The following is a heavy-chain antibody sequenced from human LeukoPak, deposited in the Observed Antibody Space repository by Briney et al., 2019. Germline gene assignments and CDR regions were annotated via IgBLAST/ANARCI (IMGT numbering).Heavy chain of an antibody. CDR2: IYTSGST. D-gene: IGHD4-17*01. CDR1: GGPISNYY. CDR3: ARGGYGDYDAFDI. Sequence: PSETLSLTCAVSGGPISNYYWSWIRQPAGKGLEWIGRIYTSGSTNYNPSLKSRVTMSVDTSKNQFSLKLTSVTAADTAVYYCARGGYGDYDAFDIWGQGTMVTVSS. V-gene: IGHV4-4*07. J-gene: IGHJ3*02.